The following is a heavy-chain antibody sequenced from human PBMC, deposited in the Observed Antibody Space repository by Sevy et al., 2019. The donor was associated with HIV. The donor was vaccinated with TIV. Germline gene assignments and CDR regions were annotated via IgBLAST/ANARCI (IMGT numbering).Heavy chain of an antibody. CDR2: ISDTGTST. CDR3: AKYAGDFPHFDY. J-gene: IGHJ4*02. D-gene: IGHD7-27*01. CDR1: EFTFSSYA. Sequence: GGSLRFSCAASEFTFSSYAMSWVRQAPGKGLQWVSSISDTGTSTYYADSVEGRFTISRDNSKKTLYLQMNSLRAEDTALYYCAKYAGDFPHFDYWGQGTLVTVSS. V-gene: IGHV3-23*01.